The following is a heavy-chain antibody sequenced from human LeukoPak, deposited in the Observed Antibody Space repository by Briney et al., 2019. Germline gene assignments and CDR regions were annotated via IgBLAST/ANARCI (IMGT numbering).Heavy chain of an antibody. J-gene: IGHJ4*02. Sequence: GGSLRLSCAASGFTFSSYAMSWVRQAPGKGLEWVSAISGSGGSTYYADSVKGRFTISRDNSKNTLYLQMNSLRAEDTAVYYCAKDHVGESGQEFWSGYYSDYWGQGTLVTVSS. CDR3: AKDHVGESGQEFWSGYYSDY. CDR2: ISGSGGST. CDR1: GFTFSSYA. D-gene: IGHD3-3*01. V-gene: IGHV3-23*01.